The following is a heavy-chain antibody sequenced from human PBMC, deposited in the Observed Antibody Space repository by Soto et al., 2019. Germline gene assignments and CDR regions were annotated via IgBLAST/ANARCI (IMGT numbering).Heavy chain of an antibody. CDR2: IGSNAI. CDR3: ARGPRSCSATSCFKGMDV. D-gene: IGHD2-2*01. CDR1: GFTFSSYE. J-gene: IGHJ6*02. V-gene: IGHV3-48*03. Sequence: LRLSCVGSGFTFSSYEFNWVRQAPGKGLDWISYIGSNAIYYADSVKGRFTVSRDNGKDSVYLQMNSLRAEDTGVYYCARGPRSCSATSCFKGMDVWGQGTTVTVSS.